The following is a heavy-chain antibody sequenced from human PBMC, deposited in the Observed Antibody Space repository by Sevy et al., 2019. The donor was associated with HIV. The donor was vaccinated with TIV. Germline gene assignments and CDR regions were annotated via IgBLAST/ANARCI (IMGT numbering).Heavy chain of an antibody. J-gene: IGHJ6*02. V-gene: IGHV4-4*07. CDR3: ARDWGERITIFGVVKDYYYYGIDV. D-gene: IGHD3-3*01. Sequence: SDTLSLTCTVSGGSISSYYWSWIRQPAGKGLEWIGRIYTSGSTNYNPSLKSRVTMSVDTSKNQFSLKLSSVTAADTAVYYCARDWGERITIFGVVKDYYYYGIDVWGQGTTVTVSS. CDR2: IYTSGST. CDR1: GGSISSYY.